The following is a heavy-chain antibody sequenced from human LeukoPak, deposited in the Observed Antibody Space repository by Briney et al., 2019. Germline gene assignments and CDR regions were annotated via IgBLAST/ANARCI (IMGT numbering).Heavy chain of an antibody. CDR3: ARDSGGWYARVDY. CDR1: GGSISSGDYY. D-gene: IGHD6-19*01. CDR2: IYDSGST. V-gene: IGHV4-30-4*08. Sequence: SETLSLTCTVSGGSISSGDYYWSWIRQPPGKGREWIGYIYDSGSTYYNPSLKSRVTISVDTAKNQFSLKLSSVTAADTAVYYCARDSGGWYARVDYWGQGTLVTVSS. J-gene: IGHJ4*02.